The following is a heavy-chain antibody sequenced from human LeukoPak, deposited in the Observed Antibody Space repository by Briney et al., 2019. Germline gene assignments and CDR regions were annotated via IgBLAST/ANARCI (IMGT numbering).Heavy chain of an antibody. D-gene: IGHD3-10*01. CDR2: IKQDGSEK. V-gene: IGHV3-7*05. J-gene: IGHJ4*02. CDR3: ARNRFGDY. CDR1: GFTFSSSW. Sequence: GGSLRLSCAASGFTFSSSWMTWVHQAPGKGLEWVANIKQDGSEKHYVDSVKGRFTISRDNVKDSLYLQMNSLRVEDTAVYYCARNRFGDYWGQGTLVTVSS.